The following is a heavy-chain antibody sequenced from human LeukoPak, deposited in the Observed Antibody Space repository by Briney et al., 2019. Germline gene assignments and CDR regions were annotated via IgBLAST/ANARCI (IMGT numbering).Heavy chain of an antibody. CDR3: AIEGSGLYYFDY. CDR1: GGTFSSYA. D-gene: IGHD6-19*01. CDR2: IIPILGIA. V-gene: IGHV1-69*04. Sequence: GASVKVSCKASGGTFSSYAISWVRQAPGQGLEWMGRIIPILGIANYAQKFQGRVTITADKSTSTAYMELSSLRSEDTAVYYCAIEGSGLYYFDYWGQGTLVTVSS. J-gene: IGHJ4*02.